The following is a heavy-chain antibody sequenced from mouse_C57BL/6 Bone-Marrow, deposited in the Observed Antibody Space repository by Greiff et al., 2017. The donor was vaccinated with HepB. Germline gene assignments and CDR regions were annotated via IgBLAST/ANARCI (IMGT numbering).Heavy chain of an antibody. D-gene: IGHD2-2*01. J-gene: IGHJ2*01. CDR2: INPYNGGT. CDR3: AREGYDSY. Sequence: VQLKESGPVLVKPGASVKMSCKASGYTFTDYYMNWVKQSHGKSLEWIGVINPYNGGTSYNQKFKGKATLTVDKSSSTAYMELNSLTSEDSAVYYCAREGYDSYWGQGTTLTVSS. V-gene: IGHV1-19*01. CDR1: GYTFTDYY.